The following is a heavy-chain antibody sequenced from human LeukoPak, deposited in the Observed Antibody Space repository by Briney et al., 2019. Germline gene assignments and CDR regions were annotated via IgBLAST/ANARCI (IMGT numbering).Heavy chain of an antibody. CDR1: GFTFSSYW. CDR2: IKRDGSDK. D-gene: IGHD6-19*01. CDR3: ARALYNRGWYPDYFHS. J-gene: IGHJ4*02. Sequence: PGGSLRLSCAASGFTFSSYWMSWVRQAPGKGLEWVANIKRDGSDKYYVGSVEGRFTISRDNDKNSLYLQMSSLRAEDTAIYYCARALYNRGWYPDYFHSWGQGALVTVSS. V-gene: IGHV3-7*01.